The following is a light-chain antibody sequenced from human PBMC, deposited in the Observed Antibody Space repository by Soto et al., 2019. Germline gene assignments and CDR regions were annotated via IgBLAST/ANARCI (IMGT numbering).Light chain of an antibody. Sequence: QSVLTQPPSMSGAPGQRVTISCTGNSSNIGAGYEVHWYRQLPGTAPKLPIYSNNNRPSGVPDRFSASKSGTSASLAISGVQAEDEADYYCQADDNGLYVMAFGGGTKLTVL. CDR2: SNN. V-gene: IGLV1-40*01. CDR3: QADDNGLYVMA. CDR1: SSNIGAGYE. J-gene: IGLJ2*01.